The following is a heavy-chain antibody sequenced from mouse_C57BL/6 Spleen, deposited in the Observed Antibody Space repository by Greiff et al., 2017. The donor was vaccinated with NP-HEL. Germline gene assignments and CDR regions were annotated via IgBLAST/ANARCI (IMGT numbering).Heavy chain of an antibody. CDR1: GFTFSSYT. Sequence: EVKLVESGGGLVKPGGSLKLSCAASGFTFSSYTMSWVRQTPEKRLEWVATISGGGGNTYYPDSVKGRVTISRDNAKTTLYMQMSSLRSEDTALYYCASPYYGSSYWYFDVWGTGTTVTVSS. D-gene: IGHD1-1*01. J-gene: IGHJ1*03. CDR2: ISGGGGNT. V-gene: IGHV5-9*01. CDR3: ASPYYGSSYWYFDV.